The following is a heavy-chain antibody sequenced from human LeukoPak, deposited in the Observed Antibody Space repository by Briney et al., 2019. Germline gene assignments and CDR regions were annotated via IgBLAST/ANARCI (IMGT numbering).Heavy chain of an antibody. D-gene: IGHD4-17*01. CDR2: IHPDGGVR. J-gene: IGHJ4*02. V-gene: IGHV3-7*01. CDR3: ARLFGGVTTYDF. CDR1: GFTFSHYW. Sequence: GGSLRLSCAASGFTFSHYWMSWVRQGPGQGLEWVAGIHPDGGVRHYVDSVKGRFTISRDNAKNSLFLQMNSLRAEDTAVYYCARLFGGVTTYDFWGPGTLVTVSS.